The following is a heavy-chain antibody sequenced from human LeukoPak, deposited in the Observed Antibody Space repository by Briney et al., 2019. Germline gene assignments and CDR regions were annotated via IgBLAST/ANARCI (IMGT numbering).Heavy chain of an antibody. D-gene: IGHD3-16*01. CDR3: ARDGGNYFDY. CDR1: GFTFSNYW. Sequence: GGSLRLSCAASGFTFSNYWMHWVRHAPGKGMVWVSRINSDGINTSYADSVKGRFTISRDNAKNSLYLQMNSLRAEDTALYYCARDGGNYFDYWGQGTLVTVSS. J-gene: IGHJ4*02. V-gene: IGHV3-74*01. CDR2: INSDGINT.